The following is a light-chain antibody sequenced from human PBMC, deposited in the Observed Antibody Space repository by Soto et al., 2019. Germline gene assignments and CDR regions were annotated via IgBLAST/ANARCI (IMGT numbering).Light chain of an antibody. V-gene: IGLV1-44*01. J-gene: IGLJ7*01. CDR3: AAWDDSLNGAV. CDR2: SNN. CDR1: SPNIGSNI. Sequence: QSVLTQPPSASGTPGQRVTISCSGSSPNIGSNIVNWYQQLPGTAPKLLIYSNNQRPSGVPDRFSGSKSGTSASLAISGLQSEDEADYYCAAWDDSLNGAVFGGGTKLTVL.